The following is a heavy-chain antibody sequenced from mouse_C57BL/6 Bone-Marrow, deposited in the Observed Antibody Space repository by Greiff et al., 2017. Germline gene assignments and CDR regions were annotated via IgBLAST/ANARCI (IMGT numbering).Heavy chain of an antibody. CDR2: IYPGSGNT. CDR3: ARGGMRGWLIPIYFDY. V-gene: IGHV1-76*01. CDR1: GYTFTDYY. J-gene: IGHJ2*01. D-gene: IGHD2-3*01. Sequence: QVQLQQSGAELVRPGASVKLSCKASGYTFTDYYINWVKQRPGQGLEWIARIYPGSGNTYYNEKFKGKATLTAEKSSSTAYMQLSSLTSEDSAVYFCARGGMRGWLIPIYFDYWGQGTTLTVSS.